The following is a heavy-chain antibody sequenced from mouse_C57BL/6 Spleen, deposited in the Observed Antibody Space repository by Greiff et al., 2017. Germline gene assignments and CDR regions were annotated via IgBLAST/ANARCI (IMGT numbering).Heavy chain of an antibody. CDR3: ARRRYYGSSYYFDV. V-gene: IGHV5-17*01. CDR2: ISSGSSTI. CDR1: GFTFSDYG. D-gene: IGHD1-1*01. Sequence: EVKLMESGGGLVKPGGSLKLSCAASGFTFSDYGMHWVRQAPEKGLEWVAYISSGSSTIYYADTVKGRFTISRDNAKNTLFLQMTSLRSEDTAMYYCARRRYYGSSYYFDVWGTGTTVTVSS. J-gene: IGHJ1*03.